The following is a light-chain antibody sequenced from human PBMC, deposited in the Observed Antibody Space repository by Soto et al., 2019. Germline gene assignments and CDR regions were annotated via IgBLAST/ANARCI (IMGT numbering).Light chain of an antibody. Sequence: IKVSMSASSLSSTVKDRVTITCRASLPISNYLAWYQQKPGKIPNLLIYAASTLQAGVPSRFSGSGSGTDFTLTISILQPEDFVSYCCKLSACPLISFAEGSRLEV. CDR1: LPISNY. CDR2: AAS. V-gene: IGKV1-27*01. CDR3: KLSACPLIS. J-gene: IGKJ5*01.